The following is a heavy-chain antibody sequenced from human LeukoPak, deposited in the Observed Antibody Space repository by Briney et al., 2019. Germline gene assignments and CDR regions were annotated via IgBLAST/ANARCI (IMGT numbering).Heavy chain of an antibody. CDR2: ISSGSSTL. CDR1: GFSLSSHS. Sequence: GGSLRLSCAASGFSLSSHSMNWVRQAPGKGLEWVSYISSGSSTLYYADSVKGRFTISRDNAKNSLYLQMNSLRAEDTAVYFRAITGSGSYPGWGQGTLVTVSS. V-gene: IGHV3-48*01. D-gene: IGHD3-10*01. CDR3: AITGSGSYPG. J-gene: IGHJ4*02.